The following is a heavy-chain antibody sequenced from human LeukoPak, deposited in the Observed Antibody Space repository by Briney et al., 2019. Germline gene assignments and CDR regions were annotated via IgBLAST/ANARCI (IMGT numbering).Heavy chain of an antibody. V-gene: IGHV4-59*01. CDR3: ARDQGSSSWYSANWFDP. J-gene: IGHJ5*02. D-gene: IGHD6-13*01. CDR1: GGSISSYY. Sequence: SETLSLTCTASGGSISSYYWSWIRQPPGKGLEWIGYIYYSGSTNYNPSPKSRVTISVDTSKNQFSLKLSSVTAADTAVYYCARDQGSSSWYSANWFDPWGQGTLVTVSS. CDR2: IYYSGST.